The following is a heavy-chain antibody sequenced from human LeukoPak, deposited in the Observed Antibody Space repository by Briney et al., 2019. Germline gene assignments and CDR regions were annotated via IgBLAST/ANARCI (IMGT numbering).Heavy chain of an antibody. CDR1: GFTFSNYW. CDR2: IKQDGSEK. Sequence: PGGSLRLSCAASGFTFSNYWMSWVRQAPGKGLEWVANIKQDGSEKYYVDSVKGRFTISRDNAKNSLYLQMNSLRAEDTAVYYCASAPVLEWLSGYDDRYYFDYWGQGTLVTVSS. J-gene: IGHJ4*02. D-gene: IGHD3-3*01. CDR3: ASAPVLEWLSGYDDRYYFDY. V-gene: IGHV3-7*01.